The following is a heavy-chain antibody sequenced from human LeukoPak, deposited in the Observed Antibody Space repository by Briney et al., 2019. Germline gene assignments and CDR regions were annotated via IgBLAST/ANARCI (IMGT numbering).Heavy chain of an antibody. J-gene: IGHJ4*02. Sequence: ASVKVSCKASGSTFTSYGITWVRQAPGQGLEWMGWITPYNGKTSYAQKLQGRVTMTTDTSASTAYMELRSLRSDDTAVYYCGRDYYGSGRANCDYWGQGTLVTVSS. V-gene: IGHV1-18*01. D-gene: IGHD3-10*01. CDR1: GSTFTSYG. CDR2: ITPYNGKT. CDR3: GRDYYGSGRANCDY.